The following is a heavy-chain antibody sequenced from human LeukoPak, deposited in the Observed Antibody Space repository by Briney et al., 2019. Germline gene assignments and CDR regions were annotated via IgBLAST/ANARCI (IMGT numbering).Heavy chain of an antibody. Sequence: PSETLSLTCAVYGGSFSGYYWSWIRQPPGKGLEWIGEINHSGSTNYNPSLKSRVTISVDTSKNQFSLKLSSVTAADTAVYYCARGEAGTAPYYYYYGMDVWGQGTTVTVSS. D-gene: IGHD6-19*01. CDR2: INHSGST. J-gene: IGHJ6*02. V-gene: IGHV4-34*01. CDR3: ARGEAGTAPYYYYYGMDV. CDR1: GGSFSGYY.